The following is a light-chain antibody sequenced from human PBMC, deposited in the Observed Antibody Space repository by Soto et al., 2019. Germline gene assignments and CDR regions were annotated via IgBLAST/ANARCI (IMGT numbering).Light chain of an antibody. CDR3: QQSHSSPRT. CDR1: QSISSY. CDR2: GAS. J-gene: IGKJ2*01. Sequence: DIQMTQSPSSLSASVGDRVTITCRASQSISSYLNWYQQKPGKAPKIVIYGASGLQSGVPSRFSGSGSGTDFTLTISSLQPEDFATYYCQQSHSSPRTFGQGTKVEIK. V-gene: IGKV1-39*01.